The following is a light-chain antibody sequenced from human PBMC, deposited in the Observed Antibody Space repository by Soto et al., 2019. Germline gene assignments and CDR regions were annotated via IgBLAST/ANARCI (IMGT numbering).Light chain of an antibody. Sequence: EIALTQSPATLSLSPGERATLSCRASQSISSSLAWYQQKPGQAPRLLIYDASTRATGFPARFSGSGSGTDFTLTIGSLEPEDFAVYYCQQRSEWPRTFXQGTKV. J-gene: IGKJ1*01. V-gene: IGKV3-11*01. CDR2: DAS. CDR1: QSISSS. CDR3: QQRSEWPRT.